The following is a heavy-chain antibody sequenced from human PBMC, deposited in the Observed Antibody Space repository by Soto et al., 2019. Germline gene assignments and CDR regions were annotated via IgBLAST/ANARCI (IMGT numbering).Heavy chain of an antibody. J-gene: IGHJ4*02. CDR2: IIPIFGTA. V-gene: IGHV1-69*13. Sequence: ASVKVSCEASGGTFSSYAISWVRQAPGQGLEWMGGIIPIFGTANYAQKFQGRVTITADESTSTAYMELSSLRSEDTAVYYCASSYDFWSGYYTYFDFWGQGTLVTVSS. CDR1: GGTFSSYA. CDR3: ASSYDFWSGYYTYFDF. D-gene: IGHD3-3*01.